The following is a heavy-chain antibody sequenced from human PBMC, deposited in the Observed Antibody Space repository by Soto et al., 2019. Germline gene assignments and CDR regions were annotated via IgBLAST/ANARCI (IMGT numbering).Heavy chain of an antibody. V-gene: IGHV4-59*01. D-gene: IGHD6-19*01. J-gene: IGHJ6*02. CDR3: ARDSRESSGWPRYGYYGMDV. CDR1: GGSISSYY. CDR2: IYYSGST. Sequence: SETLSLTCTVSGGSISSYYWSWIRQPPGKGLEWIGYIYYSGSTNYNPSLKSRVTISVDTSKNQFSLKLSSVTAADTAVYYCARDSRESSGWPRYGYYGMDVWGQGTTVTVSS.